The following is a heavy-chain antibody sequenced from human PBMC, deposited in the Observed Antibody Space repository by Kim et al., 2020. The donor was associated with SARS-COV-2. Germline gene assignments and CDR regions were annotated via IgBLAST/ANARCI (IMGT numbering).Heavy chain of an antibody. D-gene: IGHD3-9*01. J-gene: IGHJ4*02. CDR2: IYYSGST. CDR3: ARQVILTGYPQDFDY. V-gene: IGHV4-39*01. CDR1: GGSISSSSYY. Sequence: SETLSLTCTVSGGSISSSSYYWGWIRQPPGKGLEWIGSIYYSGSTYYNPSLKSRVTISVDTSKNQFSLKLSSVTAADTAVYYCARQVILTGYPQDFDYWGQGTLVTVSS.